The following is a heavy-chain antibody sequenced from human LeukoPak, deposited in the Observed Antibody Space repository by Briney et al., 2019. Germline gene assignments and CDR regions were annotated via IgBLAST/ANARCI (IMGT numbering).Heavy chain of an antibody. CDR3: ASMDRKYGSGSSHAFDI. V-gene: IGHV4-39*07. Sequence: PSETLSLTCTVSGGSISSSSYYWGWLRQPPGKGLEWIGSIYYSGSTYYNPSLKSRVTMSVDTSKNQFSLKLSSVTAADTAVYYCASMDRKYGSGSSHAFDIWGQGTMVTVSS. J-gene: IGHJ3*02. D-gene: IGHD3-10*01. CDR1: GGSISSSSYY. CDR2: IYYSGST.